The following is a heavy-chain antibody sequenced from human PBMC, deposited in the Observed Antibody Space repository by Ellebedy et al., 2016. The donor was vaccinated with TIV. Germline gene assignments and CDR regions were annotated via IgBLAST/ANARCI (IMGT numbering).Heavy chain of an antibody. CDR2: ISGSGGST. CDR3: AKQYCSSTSCDPMGLDAFDI. Sequence: GGSLRLSCAASGFTFSSYAMSWVRQAPGKGLEWVSGISGSGGSTNYADSVKGRFTISRDNSKNTLYLQMNSLRAEDTAVYYCAKQYCSSTSCDPMGLDAFDIWGQGTMVTVSS. D-gene: IGHD2-2*01. CDR1: GFTFSSYA. J-gene: IGHJ3*02. V-gene: IGHV3-23*01.